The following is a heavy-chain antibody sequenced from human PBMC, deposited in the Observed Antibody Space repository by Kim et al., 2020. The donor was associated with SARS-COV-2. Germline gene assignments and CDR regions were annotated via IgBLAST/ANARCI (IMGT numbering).Heavy chain of an antibody. CDR2: IQHTGRT. V-gene: IGHV4-4*02. Sequence: SETLSLTCAVSGASVSVSHWWSWVRQPPGQGLEWIGEIQHTGRTNYNPSLKSRLTMSLDKSKNQFTLHLSSVAAADSGIYYCGRTLDFYYGIDVWGLGTPVSVSS. CDR3: GRTLDFYYGIDV. CDR1: GASVSVSHW. J-gene: IGHJ6*02.